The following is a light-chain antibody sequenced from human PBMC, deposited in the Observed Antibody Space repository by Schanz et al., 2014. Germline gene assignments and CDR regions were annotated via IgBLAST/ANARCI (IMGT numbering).Light chain of an antibody. CDR3: SSYTSSNTVV. CDR2: EVN. Sequence: QSALTQPPSASGSPGQSVTISCTGTSSDVGGHNYVSWYQQHPGKSPKLMISEVNKRPSGVPDRFSGSKSGNTASLTVSGLQAEDEADYYCSSYTSSNTVVFGGGTKLTVL. V-gene: IGLV2-8*01. CDR1: SSDVGGHNY. J-gene: IGLJ2*01.